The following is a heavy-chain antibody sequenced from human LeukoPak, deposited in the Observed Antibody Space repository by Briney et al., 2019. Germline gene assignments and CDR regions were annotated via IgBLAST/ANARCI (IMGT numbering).Heavy chain of an antibody. CDR1: GYTFTSYD. D-gene: IGHD4-11*01. J-gene: IGHJ6*03. V-gene: IGHV1-8*03. CDR3: ARGSVPYSTYYYYYYMDV. Sequence: ASVKVSCKASGYTFTSYDINWVRQATGQGLEWMGWMNPNSGNTGYAQKFQGRVTITRNTSISTAYMELSSLRSEDTAVYYCARGSVPYSTYYYYYYMDVWGKGTTVTVSS. CDR2: MNPNSGNT.